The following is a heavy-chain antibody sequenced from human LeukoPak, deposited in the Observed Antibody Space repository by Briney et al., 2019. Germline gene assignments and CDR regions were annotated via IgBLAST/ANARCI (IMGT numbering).Heavy chain of an antibody. CDR3: ARGGGSGSYEDYFDY. D-gene: IGHD1-26*01. V-gene: IGHV3-64*02. J-gene: IGHJ4*02. CDR1: GFTFSSYA. CDR2: ISSNGGST. Sequence: GGSLRLSCAASGFTFSSYAMHWVRQAPGKGLEYVPAISSNGGSTYYADSVKGRFTISRDNSKNTLYLQMGSLRAEDMAVYYCARGGGSGSYEDYFDYWGQGTLVTVSS.